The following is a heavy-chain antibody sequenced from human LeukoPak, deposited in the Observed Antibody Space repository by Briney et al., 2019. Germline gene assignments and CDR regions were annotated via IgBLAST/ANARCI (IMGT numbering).Heavy chain of an antibody. D-gene: IGHD6-13*01. V-gene: IGHV4-34*01. CDR3: ARVRAASGGYFDY. CDR2: INHSGST. Sequence: SETLSLTCAVYGGSFSGYYWSWIRQPPGKGLEWIGEINHSGSTNYNPSLKSRVTISVDTSKNQFSLKLSSVTAADTAVYYCARVRAASGGYFDYWGQGTLVTVSS. CDR1: GGSFSGYY. J-gene: IGHJ4*02.